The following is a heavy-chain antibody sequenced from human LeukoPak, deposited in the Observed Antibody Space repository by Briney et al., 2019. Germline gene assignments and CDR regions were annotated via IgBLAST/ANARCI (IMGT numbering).Heavy chain of an antibody. D-gene: IGHD2-2*01. CDR1: GGSFSGYY. CDR2: INHSGST. V-gene: IGHV4-34*01. Sequence: PSETLSITCAVYGGSFSGYYWSRIRQPPGKGLEWIGEINHSGSTNYNPSLKSRVTISVDTSKNQFSLKLSSVTAEDTAVYYCARGPDIVVVPAAMWLDYWGRGTLVTVSS. CDR3: ARGPDIVVVPAAMWLDY. J-gene: IGHJ4*02.